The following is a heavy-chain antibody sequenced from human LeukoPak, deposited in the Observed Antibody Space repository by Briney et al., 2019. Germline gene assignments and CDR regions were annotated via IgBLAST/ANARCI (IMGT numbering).Heavy chain of an antibody. J-gene: IGHJ6*03. V-gene: IGHV3-23*01. CDR2: ISGSGGST. D-gene: IGHD3-10*01. CDR3: AKNRVETPYYYYYYMDV. Sequence: GGSLRLSXAASGFTFSSYAMSWVCQAPGKGLEWVSAISGSGGSTYYADSVKGRFTISRDNSKNTLYLQMNSLRAEDTAVYYCAKNRVETPYYYYYYMDVWGKGTTVTVSS. CDR1: GFTFSSYA.